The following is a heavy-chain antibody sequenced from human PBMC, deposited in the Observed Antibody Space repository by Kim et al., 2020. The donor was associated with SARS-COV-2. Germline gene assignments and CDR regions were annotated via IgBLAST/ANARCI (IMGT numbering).Heavy chain of an antibody. D-gene: IGHD6-13*01. J-gene: IGHJ4*02. Sequence: KYYVGSMKDRVTIARDDAEKSVCLQMKSLRAEDTAVYYCARLGSSSWFNDFWGQGTLVTVSS. CDR3: ARLGSSSWFNDF. CDR2: K. V-gene: IGHV3-7*03.